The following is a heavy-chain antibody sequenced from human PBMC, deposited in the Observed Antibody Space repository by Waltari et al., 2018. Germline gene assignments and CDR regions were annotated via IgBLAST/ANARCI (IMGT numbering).Heavy chain of an antibody. CDR1: GASISTSTHS. CDR2: VSYNGNA. CDR3: ARSFGGSGSYKFDY. D-gene: IGHD3-10*01. Sequence: QLQLKESCPSLVPSSETLSLTYTIAGASISTSTHSWTWMRQTPGKGLVWIGSVSYNGNAYYNPSLESRVTMSVDRSKNHFSLDLESVTTPDTSIYFCARSFGGSGSYKFDYWGQGILVTVSS. V-gene: IGHV4-39*02. J-gene: IGHJ4*02.